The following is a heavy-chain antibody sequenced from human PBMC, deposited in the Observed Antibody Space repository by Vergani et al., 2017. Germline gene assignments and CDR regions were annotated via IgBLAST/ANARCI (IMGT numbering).Heavy chain of an antibody. D-gene: IGHD4-11*01. Sequence: QVQLVQSGAEVKKPGSSVKVSCKASGGTFSSYAISWVRQAPGQGLEWMGGIIPIFGTANYAQKFQGRVTITADESTSTAYMELSSLRSEDTAVYYCARDGKVDDYGNFNWFDPWGQGTLVTVSS. CDR3: ARDGKVDDYGNFNWFDP. CDR2: IIPIFGTA. J-gene: IGHJ5*02. V-gene: IGHV1-69*01. CDR1: GGTFSSYA.